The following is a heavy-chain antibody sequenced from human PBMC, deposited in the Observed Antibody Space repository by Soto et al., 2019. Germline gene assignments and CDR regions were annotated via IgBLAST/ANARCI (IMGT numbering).Heavy chain of an antibody. CDR1: GGSISSDNYY. D-gene: IGHD3-10*01. V-gene: IGHV4-31*03. CDR2: ISYTGRT. J-gene: IGHJ4*02. Sequence: QVQLRESGPGLVKPSQTLSHTCTVSGGSISSDNYYCSWIRQLPAKGLQWIGYISYTGRTSYNPSLRSRVAISVDTSKNQFSLNLNSVTAADTAVYYCAVSPSSVNFDYWGQGTLVTVSS. CDR3: AVSPSSVNFDY.